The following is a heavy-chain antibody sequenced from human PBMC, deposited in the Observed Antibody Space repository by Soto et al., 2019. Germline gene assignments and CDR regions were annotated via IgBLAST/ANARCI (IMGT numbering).Heavy chain of an antibody. CDR3: AMNTYYYGSGSPTYYYYYMDV. CDR2: IYYSGST. V-gene: IGHV4-59*08. J-gene: IGHJ6*03. Sequence: PSETLSLTCTVSGGSISSYYWSWIRQPPGKGLEWIGYIYYSGSTNYNPSLKSRVTISVDTSKNQFSLKLSSVTAADTAVYYCAMNTYYYGSGSPTYYYYYMDVWGKGATVTVSS. D-gene: IGHD3-10*01. CDR1: GGSISSYY.